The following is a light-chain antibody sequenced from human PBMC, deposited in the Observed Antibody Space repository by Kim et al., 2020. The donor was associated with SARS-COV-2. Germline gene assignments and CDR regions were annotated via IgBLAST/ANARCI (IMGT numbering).Light chain of an antibody. CDR1: SLRSYY. V-gene: IGLV3-19*01. CDR2: SNN. J-gene: IGLJ2*01. CDR3: DSRDIPGHYVL. Sequence: SSELTQDPALSVALGQTVRITCRGDSLRSYYANWYQQKPGQAPILVIYSNNNRPSGISDRFSGSKSGNTDSLTITGAQAEDEADYYCDSRDIPGHYVLFG.